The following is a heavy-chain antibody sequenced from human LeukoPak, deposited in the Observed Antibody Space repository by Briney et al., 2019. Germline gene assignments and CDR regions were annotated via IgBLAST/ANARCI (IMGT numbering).Heavy chain of an antibody. CDR3: AKRNLRITMVRGVYPFDY. V-gene: IGHV3-23*01. J-gene: IGHJ4*02. D-gene: IGHD3-10*01. Sequence: GRSLRLSCAASGFTFSSYAMSWVRHAPGKGLEWVSAITGSGGSTYYADSVKGRFTISRDNSKNTLYLQMNSLRAEDTAVYYCAKRNLRITMVRGVYPFDYWGQGTLVTVSS. CDR2: ITGSGGST. CDR1: GFTFSSYA.